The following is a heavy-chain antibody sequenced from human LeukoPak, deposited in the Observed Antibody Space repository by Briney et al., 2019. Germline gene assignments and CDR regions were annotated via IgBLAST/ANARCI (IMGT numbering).Heavy chain of an antibody. Sequence: GESLKISCKGSGYSFTSYWIGWVRQMPGKGLEWMGIIDPGDSDTRYSPSFQDQVTISADKSISTAYLQWSSLKASDTAMYYCARKIGYCSGGSWYLDYWGQGTLVTVSS. CDR1: GYSFTSYW. CDR2: IDPGDSDT. V-gene: IGHV5-51*01. CDR3: ARKIGYCSGGSWYLDY. J-gene: IGHJ4*02. D-gene: IGHD2-15*01.